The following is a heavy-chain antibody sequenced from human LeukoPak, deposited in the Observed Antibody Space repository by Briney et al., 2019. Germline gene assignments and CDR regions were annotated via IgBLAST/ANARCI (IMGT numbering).Heavy chain of an antibody. CDR3: ARSLNRDWSDP. D-gene: IGHD1-14*01. V-gene: IGHV4-39*01. J-gene: IGHJ5*02. CDR2: IYYSGST. Sequence: SETLSLTCTVSGGSISSSSYYWGWIRQPPGKGLEWIGSIYYSGSTYYNPSLKSRVTISVDTSKNQFSLKLSSVTAADTAVYYCARSLNRDWSDPWGQGTLVTVSS. CDR1: GGSISSSSYY.